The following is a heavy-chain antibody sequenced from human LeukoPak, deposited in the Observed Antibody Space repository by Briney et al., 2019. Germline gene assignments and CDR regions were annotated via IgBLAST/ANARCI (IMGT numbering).Heavy chain of an antibody. Sequence: ASVKVSCKASGSTFTSYYMHWVRQARGQGLEWMGIINPSGGSTSYAQKFQGRVTIARYMSTSTVYMELSSLRSEDTAVYYCARDPYGDYVLDYWGKGNLATVSS. CDR2: INPSGGST. D-gene: IGHD4-17*01. J-gene: IGHJ4*02. V-gene: IGHV1-46*01. CDR1: GSTFTSYY. CDR3: ARDPYGDYVLDY.